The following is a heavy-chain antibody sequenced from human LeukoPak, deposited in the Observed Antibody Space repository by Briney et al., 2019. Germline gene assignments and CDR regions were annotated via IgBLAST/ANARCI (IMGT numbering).Heavy chain of an antibody. CDR3: ARGSKRRAARGGAYYFDY. CDR1: GGSISRSSNY. V-gene: IGHV4-39*07. CDR2: IDYSGST. D-gene: IGHD6-6*01. Sequence: SETLSLTCTVSGGSISRSSNYWGWIRQPPGMGLEWIGSIDYSGSTNYNPSLKSRVTISVDTSKNQFSLKLSSVTAADTAVYYCARGSKRRAARGGAYYFDYWGQGTLVTVSS. J-gene: IGHJ4*02.